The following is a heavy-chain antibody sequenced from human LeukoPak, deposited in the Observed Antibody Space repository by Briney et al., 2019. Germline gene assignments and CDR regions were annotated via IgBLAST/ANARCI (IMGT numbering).Heavy chain of an antibody. CDR2: INHSGST. J-gene: IGHJ3*02. Sequence: SETLSLTCAVYGGSFSGYYWSWIRQPPGKGLEWIGEINHSGSTNYNPSLKSRVTISVDTSKNQFSLKLSSVTAADTAVYYCARGQYYYDSSGYADAFDIWGQGTMVTVSS. CDR1: GGSFSGYY. D-gene: IGHD3-22*01. V-gene: IGHV4-34*01. CDR3: ARGQYYYDSSGYADAFDI.